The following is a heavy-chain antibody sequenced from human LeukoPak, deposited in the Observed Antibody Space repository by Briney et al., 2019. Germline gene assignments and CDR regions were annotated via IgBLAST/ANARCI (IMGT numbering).Heavy chain of an antibody. CDR2: VYPGDSNT. CDR3: ARHGRRGSPNS. V-gene: IGHV5-51*01. Sequence: GESLKISCQGSGYSFTNNWIGWVRQMPGKGLEWMAIVYPGDSNTKYSPSFQGQVTISADKSISTAYLQWSSLKASDTAMYYCARHGRRGSPNSWGQGTLVTVSS. D-gene: IGHD1-26*01. CDR1: GYSFTNNW. J-gene: IGHJ5*02.